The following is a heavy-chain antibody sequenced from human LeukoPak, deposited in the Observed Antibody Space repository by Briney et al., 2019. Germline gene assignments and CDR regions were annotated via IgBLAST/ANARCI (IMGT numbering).Heavy chain of an antibody. J-gene: IGHJ4*02. CDR3: AREFKVRGVIIGY. CDR2: INAGNGNT. CDR1: GYTFTSYA. D-gene: IGHD3-10*01. Sequence: EASVKVSCKASGYTFTSYAMHWVRQAPGQRLEWMGWINAGNGNTKYSQKFQGRVTITRDTSASTAYMELSSLRSEDTAVYYCAREFKVRGVIIGYWGRGTLVTVSS. V-gene: IGHV1-3*01.